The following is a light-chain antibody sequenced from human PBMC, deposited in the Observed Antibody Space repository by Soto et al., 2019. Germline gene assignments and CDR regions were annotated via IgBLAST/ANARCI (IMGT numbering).Light chain of an antibody. CDR1: SSDVGGYNY. Sequence: QSVLTPPCSVSVSPWQSVTISCTGTSSDVGGYNYVSWYQQHPGKAPKLMIYDVSNRPSGVSNRFSGSKSGNTASLTISGLQAEDEADYYCSSYTSSSTLYVFGTGTKVTVL. CDR2: DVS. V-gene: IGLV2-14*01. J-gene: IGLJ1*01. CDR3: SSYTSSSTLYV.